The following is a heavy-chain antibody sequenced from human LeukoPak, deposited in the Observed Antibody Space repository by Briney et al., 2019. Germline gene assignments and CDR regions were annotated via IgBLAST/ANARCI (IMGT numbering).Heavy chain of an antibody. J-gene: IGHJ6*02. D-gene: IGHD2-21*01. V-gene: IGHV4-30-4*01. Sequence: SETLSLTCTVSGASIRSGDYYWSWIRQPPGKGLEWIGYIYDSGSTYYNPSLKSRVTISVDKSKNQFSLKLSSVTAADTAVYYCARGHNPVGLWRYYYGMDVWGQGTTVTVSS. CDR1: GASIRSGDYY. CDR3: ARGHNPVGLWRYYYGMDV. CDR2: IYDSGST.